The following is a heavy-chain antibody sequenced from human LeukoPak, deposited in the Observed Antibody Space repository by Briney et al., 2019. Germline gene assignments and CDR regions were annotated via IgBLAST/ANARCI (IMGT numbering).Heavy chain of an antibody. CDR1: GFTFDDYA. V-gene: IGHV3-9*01. D-gene: IGHD4/OR15-4a*01. CDR3: ARRAGAYSHPYDY. J-gene: IGHJ4*02. CDR2: ISWNSGRI. Sequence: PGRSLRLSCAASGFTFDDYAMHWVRQAPGKGLEWVSGISWNSGRIGYADSVKGRFTISRDNAKNSLYLQMNSLRVEDTAVYYCARRAGAYSHPYDYWGQGTLVTVSS.